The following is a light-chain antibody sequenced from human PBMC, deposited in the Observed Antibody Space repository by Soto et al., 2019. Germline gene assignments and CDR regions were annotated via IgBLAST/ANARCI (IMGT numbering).Light chain of an antibody. CDR3: MQSVQFPRT. V-gene: IGKV2-30*01. J-gene: IGKJ4*01. CDR1: QSPLYSDGNTY. Sequence: DVVMTQSPLSLPVTLGQPASISCRSSQSPLYSDGNTYLSWFQQRPGQSPRRLIYKVSNRDSGVPDRFSGSGSGTDFTLKISRVEAEDVGVYYCMQSVQFPRTFGGGTKVDIK. CDR2: KVS.